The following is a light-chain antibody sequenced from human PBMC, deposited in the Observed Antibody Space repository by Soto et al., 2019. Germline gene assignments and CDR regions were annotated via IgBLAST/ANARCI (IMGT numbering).Light chain of an antibody. CDR1: QSVSSN. CDR2: RAS. CDR3: HQFRTCPPWR. V-gene: IGKV3-15*01. J-gene: IGKJ3*01. Sequence: SQSVSSNLAWYQPKPGPAPRPLIYRASTRATGVPARFSASGSGTEFTLTIRCLQSEDSGIYYCHQFRTCPPWRFGAGTKVDIK.